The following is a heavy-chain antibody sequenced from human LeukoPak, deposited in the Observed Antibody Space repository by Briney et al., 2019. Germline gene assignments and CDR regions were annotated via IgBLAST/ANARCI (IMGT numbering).Heavy chain of an antibody. D-gene: IGHD3-22*01. V-gene: IGHV3-7*01. Sequence: GGSLRLSCAASGFTFSSYWMSWVRQAPGKGLEWVANIKQDGSEKYYVDSVKGRFTISRDNAKNSLYLQMNSLRAEDTAVYYCAREHDSSGYGFDYWGQGTLVTVSS. CDR3: AREHDSSGYGFDY. CDR2: IKQDGSEK. J-gene: IGHJ4*02. CDR1: GFTFSSYW.